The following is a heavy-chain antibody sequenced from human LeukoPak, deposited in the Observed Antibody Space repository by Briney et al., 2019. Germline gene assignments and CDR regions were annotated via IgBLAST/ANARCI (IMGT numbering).Heavy chain of an antibody. CDR1: GYTFTSYG. CDR2: MNPNSGNT. J-gene: IGHJ4*02. Sequence: GASVKVSCKASGYTFTSYGISWVRQAPGQGLEWMGWMNPNSGNTGYAQKFQGRVTITRNTSISTAYMELSSLRSEDTAVYYCARGQGVVTAISLTFDYWGQGTLVTVSS. CDR3: ARGQGVVTAISLTFDY. D-gene: IGHD2-21*02. V-gene: IGHV1-8*03.